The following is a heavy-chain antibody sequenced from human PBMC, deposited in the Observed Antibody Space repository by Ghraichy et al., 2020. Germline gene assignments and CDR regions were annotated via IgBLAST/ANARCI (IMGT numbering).Heavy chain of an antibody. CDR1: GGSVSSGSYY. CDR2: IYYSGST. Sequence: SETLSLTCTVSGGSVSSGSYYWSWIRQPPGKGLEWIGYIYYSGSTNYNPSLKSRVTISVDTSKNQFSLKLSSVTAADTAVYYCARAYGDYVLWSYYFDYWGQGTLVTVSS. CDR3: ARAYGDYVLWSYYFDY. V-gene: IGHV4-61*01. J-gene: IGHJ4*02. D-gene: IGHD4-17*01.